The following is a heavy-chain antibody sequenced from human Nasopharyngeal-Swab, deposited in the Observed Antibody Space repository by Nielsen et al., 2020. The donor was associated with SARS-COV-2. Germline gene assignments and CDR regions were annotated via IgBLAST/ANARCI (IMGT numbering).Heavy chain of an antibody. D-gene: IGHD1-7*01. CDR1: GYSFTSYW. V-gene: IGHV5-10-1*01. CDR3: ARRTSHELNPGTLDV. J-gene: IGHJ6*02. CDR2: IDPSDSYT. Sequence: GESLKISCKGSGYSFTSYWIGWVRQMPGKGLEWMGRIDPSDSYTNYSPSFQGHVTISADKSISTAYLQWSSLKAPDTAMYYCARRTSHELNPGTLDVWGQGTTVTVSS.